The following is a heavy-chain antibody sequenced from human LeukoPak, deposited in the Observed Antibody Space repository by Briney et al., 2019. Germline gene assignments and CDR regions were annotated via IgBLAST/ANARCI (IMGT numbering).Heavy chain of an antibody. CDR1: GDSITGSPFY. J-gene: IGHJ4*02. D-gene: IGHD5-18*01. CDR2: IYFTGST. CDR3: ARAGYGLSWDY. V-gene: IGHV4-39*07. Sequence: NSSETLSLTCTVSGDSITGSPFYWAWIRQPPGMGLEWIGTIYFTGSTYYNPSLKSRVTLSIDTSKNQFSLKLSSVTAADTAVYYCARAGYGLSWDYWGQGTLVTVSS.